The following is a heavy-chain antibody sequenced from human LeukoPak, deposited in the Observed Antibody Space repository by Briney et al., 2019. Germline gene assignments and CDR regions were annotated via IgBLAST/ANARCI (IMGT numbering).Heavy chain of an antibody. Sequence: PSETLSLTCTVSGGSISSYYWSWIRHPPGKGLEWIGYIYYSGSTNYNPSLKSRVTISVDTSKNQFSLKLSSVTAADTAVYYCARDRLYYFDYWGQGTLVTVSS. J-gene: IGHJ4*02. CDR3: ARDRLYYFDY. CDR2: IYYSGST. CDR1: GGSISSYY. V-gene: IGHV4-59*01. D-gene: IGHD2-21*02.